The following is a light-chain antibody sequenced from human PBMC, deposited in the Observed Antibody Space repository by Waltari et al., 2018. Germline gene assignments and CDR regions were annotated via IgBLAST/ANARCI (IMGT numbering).Light chain of an antibody. Sequence: DIPLTQSPSFLSASVGDRVTITWRASQGISSYLAWYQQKPGKAPKLLIYAASTLQSGVPSRFSGSGSGTEFTLTISSLQPEDFATYYCQQLNSYPLTFGGGTKVEIK. CDR1: QGISSY. CDR3: QQLNSYPLT. V-gene: IGKV1-9*01. CDR2: AAS. J-gene: IGKJ4*01.